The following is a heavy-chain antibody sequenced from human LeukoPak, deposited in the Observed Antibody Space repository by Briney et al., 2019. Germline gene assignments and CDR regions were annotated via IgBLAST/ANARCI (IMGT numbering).Heavy chain of an antibody. Sequence: ASVKVSCKASGYTFTSYGISWVRQAPGQGLEWMGWISAYNGNTNYAQKLQGRVTMTTDTSTSTAYMELRSLRSDDTAVYYCASTINYGSGSPYRTWGQGTLVTVSS. V-gene: IGHV1-18*01. D-gene: IGHD3-10*01. J-gene: IGHJ4*02. CDR2: ISAYNGNT. CDR3: ASTINYGSGSPYRT. CDR1: GYTFTSYG.